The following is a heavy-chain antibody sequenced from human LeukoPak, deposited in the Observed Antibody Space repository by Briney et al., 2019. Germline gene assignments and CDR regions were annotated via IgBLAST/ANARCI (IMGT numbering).Heavy chain of an antibody. V-gene: IGHV4-30-4*07. Sequence: SETLSLTCAVSGGSISSGGYSWSWIRQPPGKGMEWIGYIYYSGSTYYNPSLKSRVTISVDTSKNQFSLKLSSVTAADTAVYYCARSSGYYFDAFDIWGQGTMVTVSS. D-gene: IGHD3-22*01. CDR2: IYYSGST. J-gene: IGHJ3*02. CDR3: ARSSGYYFDAFDI. CDR1: GGSISSGGYS.